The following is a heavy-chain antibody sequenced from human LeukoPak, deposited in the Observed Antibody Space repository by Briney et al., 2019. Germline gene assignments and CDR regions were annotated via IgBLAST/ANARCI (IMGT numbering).Heavy chain of an antibody. CDR3: ARVNSGILTEVRVYYRYYYMDV. D-gene: IGHD3-10*01. J-gene: IGHJ6*03. Sequence: PSETLSLTCSVSYGSIGSYYWSWIRQTPGKGLEWIGYVYHSGNTDYNPSLERRVNIGVDTSKNQFSLSLMSVSAADTAVYYCARVNSGILTEVRVYYRYYYMDVWGRGTTVTISS. V-gene: IGHV4-59*01. CDR2: VYHSGNT. CDR1: YGSIGSYY.